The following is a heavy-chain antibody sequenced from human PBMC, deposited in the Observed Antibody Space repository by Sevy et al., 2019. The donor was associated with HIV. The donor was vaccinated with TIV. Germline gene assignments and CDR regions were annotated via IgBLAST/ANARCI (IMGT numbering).Heavy chain of an antibody. CDR3: AKDHPYGSGGSCYYYYGMDV. CDR2: ISWNSGSI. J-gene: IGHJ6*02. D-gene: IGHD2-15*01. CDR1: GFTFDDYA. Sequence: GGSLRLSCAASGFTFDDYAMHWVRQAPGKGLEWVSGISWNSGSIGYADSVKGRFTISRDNAKNSLYLQMNSLRAEDTALYYCAKDHPYGSGGSCYYYYGMDVWGQGTTVTVSS. V-gene: IGHV3-9*01.